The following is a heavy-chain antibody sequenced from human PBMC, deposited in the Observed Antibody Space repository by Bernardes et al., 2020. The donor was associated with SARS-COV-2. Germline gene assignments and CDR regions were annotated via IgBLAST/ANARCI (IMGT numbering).Heavy chain of an antibody. CDR2: ISAYNGNT. CDR3: ARGVVVAATLFYYGMDV. V-gene: IGHV1-18*04. D-gene: IGHD2-15*01. J-gene: IGHJ6*02. Sequence: ASVKVSCKASGYTFTSYGISRVRQAPGQGLEWLGWISAYNGNTNDAQKLQGRVTMTTDTSTSTAYMELRSLRSDDTAVYYCARGVVVAATLFYYGMDVWGQGTTVTVSS. CDR1: GYTFTSYG.